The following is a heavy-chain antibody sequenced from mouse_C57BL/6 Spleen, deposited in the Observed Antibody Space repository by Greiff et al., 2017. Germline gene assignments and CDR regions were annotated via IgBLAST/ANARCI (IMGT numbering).Heavy chain of an antibody. CDR3: ARDRGNPAWFAY. CDR2: MYPGDGDT. CDR1: GYAFSSYW. D-gene: IGHD2-1*01. J-gene: IGHJ3*01. V-gene: IGHV1-80*01. Sequence: QVQLQQSGAELVKPGASVKISCKASGYAFSSYWMNWVKQRPGKGLEWIGQMYPGDGDTNYNGKFKGKATLTADKSSSTAYMQLSSLTSEDSAVYFCARDRGNPAWFAYWGQGTLVTVSA.